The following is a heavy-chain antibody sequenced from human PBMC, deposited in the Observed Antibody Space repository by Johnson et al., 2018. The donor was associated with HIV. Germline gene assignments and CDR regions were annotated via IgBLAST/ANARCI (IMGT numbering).Heavy chain of an antibody. D-gene: IGHD1-1*01. J-gene: IGHJ3*02. V-gene: IGHV3-30*03. CDR3: ATSTASDAFDI. Sequence: VQLVESGGGVVQPGRSLRLSCAASGFTFSSSGMHWVRQAPGKGLAWVAVISYDGSNTYSADSVKGRFSISRDNSKNTLFLQMNSLRADDTAMYYCATSTASDAFDIWGQGTMVTVSS. CDR2: ISYDGSNT. CDR1: GFTFSSSG.